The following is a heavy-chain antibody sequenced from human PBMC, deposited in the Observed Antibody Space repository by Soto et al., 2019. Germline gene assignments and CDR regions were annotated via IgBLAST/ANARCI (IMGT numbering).Heavy chain of an antibody. Sequence: SETLSLTCTVSGGSISSYYWSWIRQPPGKGLEWIGYIYYSGSTNYNPSLKSRVTISVDTSKNQFSLKLSSVTAADTAVYYCAATAMVTSKKVGWFDPWGQGTLVTVSS. CDR3: AATAMVTSKKVGWFDP. CDR1: GGSISSYY. J-gene: IGHJ5*02. CDR2: IYYSGST. D-gene: IGHD5-18*01. V-gene: IGHV4-59*01.